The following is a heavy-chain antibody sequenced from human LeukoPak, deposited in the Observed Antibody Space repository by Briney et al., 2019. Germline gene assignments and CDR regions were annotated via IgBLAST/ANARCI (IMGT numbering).Heavy chain of an antibody. D-gene: IGHD4-11*01. V-gene: IGHV1-46*01. J-gene: IGHJ6*03. Sequence: ASVKVSCKASGYTFTSYYMHWVRQAPGQGLEWMGIINPSGGSTSYAQKFQGRVTMTRDMSTSTVYMELSSLRSEDTAVYYCARDSCCATTVTIAVSTYYMDVWGKGTTVTVSS. CDR1: GYTFTSYY. CDR3: ARDSCCATTVTIAVSTYYMDV. CDR2: INPSGGST.